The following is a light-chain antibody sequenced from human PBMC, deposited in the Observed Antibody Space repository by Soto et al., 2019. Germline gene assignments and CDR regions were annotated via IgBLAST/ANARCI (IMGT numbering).Light chain of an antibody. CDR2: DAY. CDR1: QSFRGL. CDR3: QQRHMWPIT. J-gene: IGKJ5*01. V-gene: IGKV3-11*01. Sequence: IMLTQSPGTLSLSPGERATLSCRASQSFRGLLAWYQQKPGQAPRLLIYDAYNRATGIPPRFSGSGSGTDFTLTISSLEPEDSAVYYCQQRHMWPITFGQGTRLEI.